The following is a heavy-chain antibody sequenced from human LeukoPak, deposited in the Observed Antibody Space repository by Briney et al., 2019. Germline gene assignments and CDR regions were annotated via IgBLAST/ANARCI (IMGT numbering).Heavy chain of an antibody. J-gene: IGHJ4*02. Sequence: GGSLRLSCAASGFTFDEYVMHWVRQAPGKGLEWVSLISADGTSTKYVDSVKGRFTISRDNAKNSLYLQMNSLRAEDTAVYYCARGDGYNFPGYWGQGTLVTVSS. V-gene: IGHV3-43*02. CDR1: GFTFDEYV. CDR2: ISADGTST. D-gene: IGHD5-24*01. CDR3: ARGDGYNFPGY.